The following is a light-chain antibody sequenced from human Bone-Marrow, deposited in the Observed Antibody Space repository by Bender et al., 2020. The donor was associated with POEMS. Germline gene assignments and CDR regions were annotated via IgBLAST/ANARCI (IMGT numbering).Light chain of an antibody. CDR2: EVT. J-gene: IGLJ2*01. CDR3: SSYAGYNNFV. CDR1: NSDVARYNY. Sequence: QSALTQPASVSGSRGQSITISCTGTNSDVARYNYVSWYQQHPEKAPKLMIYEVTKRPSGVPDRFSGSKSGNTASLTVSGLQAEDEADYYCSSYAGYNNFVFGGGTKLTVL. V-gene: IGLV2-8*01.